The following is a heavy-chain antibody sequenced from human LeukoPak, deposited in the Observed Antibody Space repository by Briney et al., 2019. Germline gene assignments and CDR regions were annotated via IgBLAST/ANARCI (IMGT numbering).Heavy chain of an antibody. CDR1: GYSISSGYY. CDR3: ATLWRFDY. V-gene: IGHV4-38-2*02. CDR2: IYHSGST. J-gene: IGHJ4*02. Sequence: SETLSLTCTVSGYSISSGYYWGWIRPPPGKGLEWIGSIYHSGSTYYNPSLKSRVTISVDTSKNQFSLKLSSVTAADTAVYYCATLWRFDYWGQGTLVTVSS. D-gene: IGHD3-3*01.